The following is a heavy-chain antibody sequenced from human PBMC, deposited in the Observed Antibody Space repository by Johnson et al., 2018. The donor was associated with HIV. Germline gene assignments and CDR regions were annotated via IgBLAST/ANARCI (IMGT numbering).Heavy chain of an antibody. J-gene: IGHJ3*01. CDR1: GFTFSPSS. CDR3: ARGVSSGYYSNAFDV. D-gene: IGHD3-22*01. Sequence: VQLVESGGGVVQPGGSLRLSCAASGFTFSPSSINWVRQAPGKGLVWVSRINSDGSSTYYADSVKGRFTISRDSAKNSLYLQMNSLRAEDTALYYCARGVSSGYYSNAFDVWGQGTMATVSS. CDR2: INSDGSST. V-gene: IGHV3-74*02.